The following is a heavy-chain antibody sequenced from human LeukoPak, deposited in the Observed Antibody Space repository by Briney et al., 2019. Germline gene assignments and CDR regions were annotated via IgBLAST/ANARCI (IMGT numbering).Heavy chain of an antibody. D-gene: IGHD2-8*02. CDR1: GGSISTYY. J-gene: IGHJ4*02. V-gene: IGHV4-59*01. Sequence: SETLSLTCSVSGGSISTYYWSWFRQSPGKGLEWIGHIFFTGDTKHNPSLQGRVTISTDNFRQLSLTLTSVTAADTAVYYCARKQSISGGFDSWGQGSLVTVSS. CDR2: IFFTGDT. CDR3: ARKQSISGGFDS.